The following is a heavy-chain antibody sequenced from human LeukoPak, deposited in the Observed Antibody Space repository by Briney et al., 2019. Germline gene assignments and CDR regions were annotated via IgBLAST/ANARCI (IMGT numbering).Heavy chain of an antibody. V-gene: IGHV1-69*04. CDR3: AQGYSSGWYPY. CDR2: IIPILGIA. J-gene: IGHJ4*02. Sequence: SVKVSCKASGGTFSSYAISWVRQAPGQGLEWMGRIIPILGIANYAQKFQGRVTITADKSTSTAYMELSSLRSEDTALYYCAQGYSSGWYPYWGQGTLVTVSS. CDR1: GGTFSSYA. D-gene: IGHD6-19*01.